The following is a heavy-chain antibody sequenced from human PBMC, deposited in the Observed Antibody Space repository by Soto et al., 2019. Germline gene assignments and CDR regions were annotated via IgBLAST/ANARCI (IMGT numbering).Heavy chain of an antibody. CDR1: GFTFSSYG. CDR3: ARGYSSGWLWSWFDP. V-gene: IGHV3-33*01. D-gene: IGHD6-19*01. J-gene: IGHJ5*02. Sequence: GGSLRLSCAASGFTFSSYGMHWVRQAPGKGLEWVAVIWYDGSNKYYADSVKGRFTISRDNSKNTLYLQMNSLRAEDTAVYYCARGYSSGWLWSWFDPWGQGTLVTVS. CDR2: IWYDGSNK.